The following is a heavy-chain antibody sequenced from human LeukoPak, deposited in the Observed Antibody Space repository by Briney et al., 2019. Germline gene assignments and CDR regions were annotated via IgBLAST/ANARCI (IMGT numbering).Heavy chain of an antibody. Sequence: ASVKVSFKASGYTFTSYGISWVRQAPGQGLEWMGWISAYNGNTNYAQKLQGRVTMTTDTSTSTAYMELRSLRSDDTAAYYCARDRGSGWYVYFDLWGRGTLVTVSS. CDR3: ARDRGSGWYVYFDL. CDR1: GYTFTSYG. V-gene: IGHV1-18*01. J-gene: IGHJ2*01. D-gene: IGHD6-19*01. CDR2: ISAYNGNT.